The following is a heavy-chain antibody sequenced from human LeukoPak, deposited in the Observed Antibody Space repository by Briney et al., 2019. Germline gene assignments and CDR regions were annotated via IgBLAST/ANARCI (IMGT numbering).Heavy chain of an antibody. D-gene: IGHD1-1*01. CDR2: INHSGTT. CDR1: GGSLSGFY. CDR3: ARASSFDKTTRWNPAYFGP. Sequence: SETLSLTCAVHGGSLSGFYWSWIRQPPGKGLDWIGEINHSGTTNYNPSLKSRVTISVDTSKNQVSLDLASVTAADTAVYYCARASSFDKTTRWNPAYFGPWGPGSLVTVAS. V-gene: IGHV4-34*01. J-gene: IGHJ5*02.